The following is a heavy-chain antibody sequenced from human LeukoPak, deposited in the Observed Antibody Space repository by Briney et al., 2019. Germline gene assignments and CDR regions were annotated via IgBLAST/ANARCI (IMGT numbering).Heavy chain of an antibody. CDR3: ARSTMGARRKYDY. Sequence: GASVKVSCKASRDALTTYDVNWVPQATGQGLEWMGWLNPNSGNTGYVEKFQARVTMTMNTSISTAYMELTSLTSEDTAVYYCARSTMGARRKYDYWGQGTLVTVSS. J-gene: IGHJ4*02. V-gene: IGHV1-8*01. CDR2: LNPNSGNT. D-gene: IGHD1-26*01. CDR1: RDALTTYD.